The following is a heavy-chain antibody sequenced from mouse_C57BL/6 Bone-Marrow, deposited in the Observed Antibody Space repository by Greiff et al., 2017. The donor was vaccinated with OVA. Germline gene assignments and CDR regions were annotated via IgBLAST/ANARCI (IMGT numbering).Heavy chain of an antibody. Sequence: EVQLQESGGGLVKPGGSLKLSCAASGFTFSDYGMHWVRQAPEKGLEWVAYISSGSSTIYYADTVKGRFTISRDNAKNTLFLQMTSLRSEDTAMYYCARAWLLPFDYWGQGTTLTVSP. V-gene: IGHV5-17*01. J-gene: IGHJ2*01. CDR1: GFTFSDYG. D-gene: IGHD2-3*01. CDR3: ARAWLLPFDY. CDR2: ISSGSSTI.